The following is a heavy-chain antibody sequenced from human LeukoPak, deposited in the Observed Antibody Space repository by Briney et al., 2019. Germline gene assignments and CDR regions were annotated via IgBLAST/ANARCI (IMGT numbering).Heavy chain of an antibody. V-gene: IGHV3-30*18. CDR2: ISYDGSNK. CDR1: GFTFSSYG. D-gene: IGHD6-19*01. CDR3: AKDLRAVAGSAWYSDL. J-gene: IGHJ2*01. Sequence: GGSLRLSCAASGFTFSSYGMHWVRQAPGKGLEWVAVISYDGSNKYYAESVKGRFTISRDNSKNTLYLQMNSLRAEDTAVYYCAKDLRAVAGSAWYSDLWGRGTLVTVSS.